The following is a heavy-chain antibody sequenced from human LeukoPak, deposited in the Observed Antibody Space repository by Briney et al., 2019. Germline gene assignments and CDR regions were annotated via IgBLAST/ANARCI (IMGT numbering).Heavy chain of an antibody. J-gene: IGHJ4*02. CDR1: GSTFTSYY. D-gene: IGHD6-13*01. CDR2: INPSGGST. V-gene: IGHV1-46*01. Sequence: ASVKVSCKASGSTFTSYYMHWVRQAPGQGLEWMGIINPSGGSTSYAQKFQGRVTMTRDTSTSTVYMELSSLRSEDTAVYYCARALVAAAGKRHSSSFDYWGQGTLVTVSS. CDR3: ARALVAAAGKRHSSSFDY.